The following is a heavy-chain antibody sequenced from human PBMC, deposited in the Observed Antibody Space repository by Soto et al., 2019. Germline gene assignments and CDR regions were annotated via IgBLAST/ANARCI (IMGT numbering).Heavy chain of an antibody. Sequence: SETLSLTCAVYGGSFSGYYWSWIHQPPGKGLEWIGEINHSGSTNYNPSLKSRVTISVDTSKNQFSLKLSSVTAADTAVYYCARGRMYWYQLLLAPGAFDIWGQGTMVTVSS. J-gene: IGHJ3*02. CDR3: ARGRMYWYQLLLAPGAFDI. CDR1: GGSFSGYY. D-gene: IGHD2-2*01. V-gene: IGHV4-34*01. CDR2: INHSGST.